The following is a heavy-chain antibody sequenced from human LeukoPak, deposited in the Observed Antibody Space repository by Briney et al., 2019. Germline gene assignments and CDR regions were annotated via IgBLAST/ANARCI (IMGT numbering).Heavy chain of an antibody. D-gene: IGHD2-21*01. CDR3: VRDKDWAFDV. Sequence: GGSLRLSCAASGFRFSSEPMTWVRQAPGKGLKWISHVRDNGYVTDYADYVKGRFTISRDNAKDSLHLQMNSLRDGDTAVYYCVRDKDWAFDVWGQGIMVTVSS. CDR1: GFRFSSEP. V-gene: IGHV3-48*02. CDR2: VRDNGYVT. J-gene: IGHJ3*01.